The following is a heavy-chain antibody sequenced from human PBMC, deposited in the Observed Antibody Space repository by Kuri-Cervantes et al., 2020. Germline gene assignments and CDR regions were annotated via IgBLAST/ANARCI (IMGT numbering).Heavy chain of an antibody. CDR3: AHTEGYSLKYNWFDP. D-gene: IGHD3-22*01. CDR2: IYWNDDK. V-gene: IGHV2-5*01. J-gene: IGHJ5*02. CDR1: GFSLSTSGVG. Sequence: SGPTLVKPTQTLTLTCTFSGFSLSTSGVGVGWIRQPPGKALEWLALIYWNDDKRYSPSLKSRLTITKDTSKNQVVLTMTNVDPVDTATYYCAHTEGYSLKYNWFDPWGQGTLVTVSS.